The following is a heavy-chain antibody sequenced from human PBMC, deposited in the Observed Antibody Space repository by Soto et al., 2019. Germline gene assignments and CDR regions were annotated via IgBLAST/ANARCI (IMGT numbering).Heavy chain of an antibody. J-gene: IGHJ6*02. V-gene: IGHV1-18*04. Sequence: ASVKVSCKASGYTFTSYGISWVRQAPGQGLEWMGWISAYNGNTNYAQKLQGRVTMTTDTSTSTAYMELRSLRSDDTAVYYCARYSSRWYGNYYYGMDVWGQGTTVTVSS. CDR1: GYTFTSYG. D-gene: IGHD6-13*01. CDR3: ARYSSRWYGNYYYGMDV. CDR2: ISAYNGNT.